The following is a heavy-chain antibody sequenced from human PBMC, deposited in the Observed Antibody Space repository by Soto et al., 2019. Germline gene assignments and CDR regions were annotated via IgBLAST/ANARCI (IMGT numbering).Heavy chain of an antibody. CDR1: GFTFSSYW. CDR3: ARGAYSSSWYVYYYYYYGMDV. V-gene: IGHV3-74*01. CDR2: INSDGSST. D-gene: IGHD6-13*01. Sequence: SGGSLRLSCAASGFTFSSYWMHWVRQAPGKGLVWVSRINSDGSSTSYADSVKGRFTISRDNAKNTLYLQMNSLRAEDTAVYYCARGAYSSSWYVYYYYYYGMDVWGQGTTVTVSS. J-gene: IGHJ6*02.